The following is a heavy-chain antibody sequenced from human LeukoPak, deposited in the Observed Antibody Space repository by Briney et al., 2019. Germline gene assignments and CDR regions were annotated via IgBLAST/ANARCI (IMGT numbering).Heavy chain of an antibody. J-gene: IGHJ5*02. CDR3: ARFAILTGYPAPDP. D-gene: IGHD3-9*01. CDR1: GYTFTSYG. CDR2: ISAYNGNT. Sequence: GASVKVSCKASGYTFTSYGISWVRQAPGQGLEWMGWISAYNGNTNYAQKLQGRVTMTTDTSTSTAYMELRSLRSDDTAVYYCARFAILTGYPAPDPWGQGTLVTVSS. V-gene: IGHV1-18*01.